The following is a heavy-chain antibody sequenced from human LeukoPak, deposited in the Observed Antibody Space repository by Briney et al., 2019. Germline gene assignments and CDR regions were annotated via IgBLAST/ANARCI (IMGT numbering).Heavy chain of an antibody. J-gene: IGHJ4*02. CDR2: ISGSGGST. D-gene: IGHD1-26*01. V-gene: IGHV3-23*01. CDR1: GFTFSNYA. Sequence: PGGSLRLSCAASGFTFSNYAMSWVRQAPGKGLEWVSAISGSGGSTYYADSVKGRFTISRDNSKNTLYLQMNSLRAEDTAVYYCATCRLKGSYRYYFDYWGQGTLVTVSS. CDR3: ATCRLKGSYRYYFDY.